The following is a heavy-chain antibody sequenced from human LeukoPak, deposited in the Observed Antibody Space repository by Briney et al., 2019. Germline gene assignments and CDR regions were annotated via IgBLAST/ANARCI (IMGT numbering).Heavy chain of an antibody. Sequence: GESLKISCKAPGYSFTSYWIGWVRQMPGKGLEWMGIIYPGDSDTRYSPSFQGQVTISADKSISTAYLQWSSLKASDTAIYYCARHRGGYSSYYYYGMDVWGQGTTVTVSS. V-gene: IGHV5-51*01. CDR2: IYPGDSDT. D-gene: IGHD5-18*01. CDR3: ARHRGGYSSYYYYGMDV. CDR1: GYSFTSYW. J-gene: IGHJ6*02.